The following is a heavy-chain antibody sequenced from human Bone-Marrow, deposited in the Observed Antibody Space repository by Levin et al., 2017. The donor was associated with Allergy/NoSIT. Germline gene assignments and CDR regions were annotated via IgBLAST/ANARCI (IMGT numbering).Heavy chain of an antibody. V-gene: IGHV4-31*03. J-gene: IGHJ4*02. CDR2: IYYSGST. D-gene: IGHD1-7*01. Sequence: SQTLSLTCTVSGGSISSGGYYWSWIRQHPGKGLEWIGYIYYSGSTYYNPSLKSRVTISVDTSKNQFSLKLSSVTAADTAVYYCARFNLELRVFDYWGQGTLVTVSS. CDR3: ARFNLELRVFDY. CDR1: GGSISSGGYY.